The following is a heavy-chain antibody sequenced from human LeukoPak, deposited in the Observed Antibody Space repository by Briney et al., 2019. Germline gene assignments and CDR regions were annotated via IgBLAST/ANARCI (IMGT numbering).Heavy chain of an antibody. J-gene: IGHJ4*02. CDR1: GGSISSYY. D-gene: IGHD2-15*01. Sequence: PSETLSLTCTVSGGSISSYYWSWIRQPPGKGLEWIGYIYYSGSTNYNPSLKSRVTISVDTSKNQFSLKLSSVTAADTAVYYCARDYCSGGSCYPHFDYWGQRTLVTVSS. V-gene: IGHV4-59*12. CDR3: ARDYCSGGSCYPHFDY. CDR2: IYYSGST.